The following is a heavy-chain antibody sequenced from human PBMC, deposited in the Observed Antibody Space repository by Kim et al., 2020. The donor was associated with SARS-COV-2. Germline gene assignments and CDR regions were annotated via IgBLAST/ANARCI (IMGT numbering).Heavy chain of an antibody. D-gene: IGHD3-10*01. CDR3: MKVDGSGSPDY. V-gene: IGHV3-64D*09. J-gene: IGHJ4*02. CDR1: GFIFSSFG. Sequence: GGSLRLSCSASGFIFSSFGMHWVRQAPGKGLEYAAGIDHRHSTFYEDSVKGRFTVYRDNSRNSLYLHMSSLTTEDTAVYYCMKVDGSGSPDYWGQGTLVTVSS. CDR2: IDHRHST.